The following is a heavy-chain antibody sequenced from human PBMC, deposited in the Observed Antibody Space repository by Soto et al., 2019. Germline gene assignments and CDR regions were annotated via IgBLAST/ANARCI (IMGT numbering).Heavy chain of an antibody. V-gene: IGHV1-46*01. CDR3: AREESSAARRDYGMDV. Sequence: ASVKVSCKASGYTFTSYYMHWVRQAPGRGLEWMGIINPSGGSTSYAQKFQGRVTMTRDTSTSTVYMELSSPRSEDTAVYYCAREESSAARRDYGMDVWGQGTTVTVSS. CDR1: GYTFTSYY. J-gene: IGHJ6*02. D-gene: IGHD6-6*01. CDR2: INPSGGST.